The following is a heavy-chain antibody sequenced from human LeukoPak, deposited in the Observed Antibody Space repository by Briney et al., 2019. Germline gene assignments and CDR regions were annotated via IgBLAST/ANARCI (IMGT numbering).Heavy chain of an antibody. CDR1: GGTFSSYA. CDR2: IIPIFGTA. J-gene: IGHJ6*02. D-gene: IGHD6-19*01. CDR3: AREKQWPFQNYYYYGMDV. V-gene: IGHV1-69*06. Sequence: SVKVSCKASGGTFSSYAISWVRQAPGQGLEWMGGIIPIFGTANYAQKFQGRVTITADKSTSTAYMELSSLRSEDTAVYYCAREKQWPFQNYYYYGMDVWGQGTTVTVSS.